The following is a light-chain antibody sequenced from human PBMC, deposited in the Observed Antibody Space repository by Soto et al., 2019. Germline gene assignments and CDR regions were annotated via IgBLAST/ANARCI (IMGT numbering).Light chain of an antibody. V-gene: IGKV1-9*01. CDR2: AAS. CDR3: QQLNNYPLT. CDR1: QGISSY. Sequence: DIQLTQSPSFLSASVGDRVTITCRASQGISSYLAWYQQKPGKAPKLLIYAASTLQSGVPSRFSGSGSGTEFTLPISSLQPEDFATYYCQQLNNYPLTFGGGTKVEIK. J-gene: IGKJ4*01.